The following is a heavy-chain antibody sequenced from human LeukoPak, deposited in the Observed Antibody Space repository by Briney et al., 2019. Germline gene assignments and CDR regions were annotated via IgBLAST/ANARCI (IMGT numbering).Heavy chain of an antibody. V-gene: IGHV4-31*03. D-gene: IGHD3-22*01. CDR1: GGSISSGGYY. CDR2: IYYSGST. J-gene: IGHJ3*02. Sequence: SQTLSLTCTVSGGSISSGGYYWSWIRQHPGKGLEWIGYIYYSGSTYYNPSLKSRVTISVDTSKNQFSLKLSSVTAADTAVYYCARESITMIVVVSAPHDAFDIWGQGTMVTVST. CDR3: ARESITMIVVVSAPHDAFDI.